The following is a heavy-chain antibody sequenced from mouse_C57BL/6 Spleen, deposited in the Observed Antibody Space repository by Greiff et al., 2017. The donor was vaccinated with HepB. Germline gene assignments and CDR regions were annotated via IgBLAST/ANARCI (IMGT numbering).Heavy chain of an antibody. J-gene: IGHJ4*01. V-gene: IGHV1-64*01. CDR2: IHPNSGST. CDR1: GYTFTSYW. CDR3: ARKDYYGSSYYAMDY. D-gene: IGHD1-1*01. Sequence: QVQLQQPGAELVKPGASVKLSCKASGYTFTSYWMHWVKQRPGQGLEWIGMIHPNSGSTNYNEKCKSKATLTVDKSSSTAYMQLSSLTSEDSAVYYCARKDYYGSSYYAMDYWGQGTSVTVSS.